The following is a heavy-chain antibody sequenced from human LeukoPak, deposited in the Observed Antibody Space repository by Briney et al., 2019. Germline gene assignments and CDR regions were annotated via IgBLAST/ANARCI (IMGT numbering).Heavy chain of an antibody. J-gene: IGHJ6*02. CDR1: GFTFSSYA. V-gene: IGHV3-66*01. CDR2: IYSGGST. CDR3: ARCPRTYYYGMDV. Sequence: GGSLRLSCAASGFTFSSYAMSWVRQAPGKGLEWVSVIYSGGSTYYADSVKGRFTISRDNSKNTLYLQMNSLRAEDTAVYYCARCPRTYYYGMDVWGQGTTVTVSS.